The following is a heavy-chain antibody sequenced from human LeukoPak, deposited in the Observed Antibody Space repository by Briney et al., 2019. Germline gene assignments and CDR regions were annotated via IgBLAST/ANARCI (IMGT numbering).Heavy chain of an antibody. D-gene: IGHD3-9*01. CDR1: GGSFSGYY. V-gene: IGHV4-59*08. Sequence: SETLSLTCAVYGGSFSGYYWSWIRQPPGKGLEWIGYIYYSGSTNYNPSLKSRVTISVDTSKNQFSLKLSSVTAADTAVYYCARHFRGLRYFDWLFDYWGQGTLVTVSS. CDR2: IYYSGST. J-gene: IGHJ4*02. CDR3: ARHFRGLRYFDWLFDY.